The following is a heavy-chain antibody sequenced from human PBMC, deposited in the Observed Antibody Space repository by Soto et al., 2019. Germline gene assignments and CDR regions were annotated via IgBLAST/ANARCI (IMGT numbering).Heavy chain of an antibody. D-gene: IGHD1-26*01. CDR1: GFSLSSYA. CDR3: AKVPGPYSGTNFYFDS. CDR2: IWYDGTNR. Sequence: QVQLVESGGGVVQPGGSLRLSCEASGFSLSSYAMHWVRQAPGKGLEWVAVIWYDGTNRDYADSVRGRFSVSRDNSKNTLHLQMNSLRAEDTAVYYCAKVPGPYSGTNFYFDSWGQGTLVTVSS. V-gene: IGHV3-33*06. J-gene: IGHJ4*02.